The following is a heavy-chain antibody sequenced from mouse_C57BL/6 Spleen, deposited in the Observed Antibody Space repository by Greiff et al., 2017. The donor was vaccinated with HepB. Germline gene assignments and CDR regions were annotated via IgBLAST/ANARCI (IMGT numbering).Heavy chain of an antibody. J-gene: IGHJ2*01. Sequence: VQLQQSGAELVRPGTSVKMSCKASGYTFTNYWIGWAKQRPGHGLEWIGDIYPGGGYTNYNEKFKGKATLTADKSSSTAYMQFSSPTSEDSAIYYCARITTVVADYWGQGTTLTVSS. D-gene: IGHD1-1*01. CDR2: IYPGGGYT. CDR1: GYTFTNYW. V-gene: IGHV1-63*01. CDR3: ARITTVVADY.